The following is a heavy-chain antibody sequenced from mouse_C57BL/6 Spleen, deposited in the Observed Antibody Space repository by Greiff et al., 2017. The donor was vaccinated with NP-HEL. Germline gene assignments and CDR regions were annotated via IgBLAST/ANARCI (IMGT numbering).Heavy chain of an antibody. Sequence: QVQLKQSGAELVRPGASVTLSCKASGYTFTDYEMHWVKQTPVHGLEWIGAIDPETGGTAYNQKFKGKAILTADKSSSTAYMELRSLTSEDSAVYYCTRSLLGGPYYFDYWGQGTTLTVSS. D-gene: IGHD1-1*02. CDR3: TRSLLGGPYYFDY. J-gene: IGHJ2*01. CDR1: GYTFTDYE. CDR2: IDPETGGT. V-gene: IGHV1-15*01.